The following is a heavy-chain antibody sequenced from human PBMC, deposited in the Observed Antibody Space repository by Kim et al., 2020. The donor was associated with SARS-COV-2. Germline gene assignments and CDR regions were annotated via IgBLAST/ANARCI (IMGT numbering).Heavy chain of an antibody. V-gene: IGHV3-23*01. J-gene: IGHJ4*02. CDR3: ARDISSGSPYYFDL. Sequence: AGSVTGQFTITRDKAKNTLYLEMNSLRPEDTAVCYCARDISSGSPYYFDLWGQGTLVTVSS. D-gene: IGHD6-19*01.